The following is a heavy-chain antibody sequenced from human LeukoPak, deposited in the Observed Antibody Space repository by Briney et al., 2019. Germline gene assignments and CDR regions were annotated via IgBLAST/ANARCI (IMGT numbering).Heavy chain of an antibody. V-gene: IGHV3-23*01. CDR3: ARGQSGIIAVAGTYYYYGMDV. CDR1: GFTFSNAY. D-gene: IGHD6-19*01. J-gene: IGHJ6*02. Sequence: GGSLRLSCAASGFTFSNAYMNWVRQAPGKGLEWVSGISGSGATTYYAESVKGRFTISRDNSKYTLYVQMNSLRAEDTAVYYCARGQSGIIAVAGTYYYYGMDVWGQGTTVTVSS. CDR2: ISGSGATT.